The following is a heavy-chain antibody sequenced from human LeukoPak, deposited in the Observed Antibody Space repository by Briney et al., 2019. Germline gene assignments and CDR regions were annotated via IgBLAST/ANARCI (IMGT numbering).Heavy chain of an antibody. Sequence: ASVKVSFKASGYTFTSYGISWVRQAPGQGLEWMGWISAYNGNTNYAQKLQGRVTMTTDTSTSTAYMELRSMRSDDTAVYYCARSYYYDSSGYEGPGYRGQGTLVTVSS. CDR3: ARSYYYDSSGYEGPGY. CDR1: GYTFTSYG. V-gene: IGHV1-18*01. CDR2: ISAYNGNT. J-gene: IGHJ4*02. D-gene: IGHD3-22*01.